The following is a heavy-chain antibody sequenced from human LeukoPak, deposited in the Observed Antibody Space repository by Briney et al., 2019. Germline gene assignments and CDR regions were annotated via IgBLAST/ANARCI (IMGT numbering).Heavy chain of an antibody. J-gene: IGHJ4*02. V-gene: IGHV3-48*01. CDR1: GFTFSSYS. CDR3: ARDQYGDYSLDY. Sequence: PGGSLRLSCAASGFTFSSYSMNWVRQAPGKGLEWVSYISSSGSTIYYADSVKGRFTISRDNAKNSLYLQMNSLRAEDTAVYYCARDQYGDYSLDYWGQGTLVTVSS. CDR2: ISSSGSTI. D-gene: IGHD4-17*01.